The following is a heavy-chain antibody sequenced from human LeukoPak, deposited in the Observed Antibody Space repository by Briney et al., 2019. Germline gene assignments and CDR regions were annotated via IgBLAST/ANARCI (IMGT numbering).Heavy chain of an antibody. V-gene: IGHV3-23*01. CDR3: AKGRLAAAGTFFDY. CDR2: IHHYGISK. J-gene: IGHJ4*02. Sequence: GGSLRLSCAASGFTFNDYAMGWVRHAPGKGLEWVASIHHYGISKYYADSVKGRFTISRDNSKNTLYLQMNSLRAEDTAVYYCAKGRLAAAGTFFDYWGQGTLVTVSS. CDR1: GFTFNDYA. D-gene: IGHD6-13*01.